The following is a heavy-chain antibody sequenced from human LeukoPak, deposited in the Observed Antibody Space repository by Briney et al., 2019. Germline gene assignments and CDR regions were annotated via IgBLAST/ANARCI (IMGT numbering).Heavy chain of an antibody. Sequence: GESLKISCKGSGSSFTSYWIGWVRQMPGKGLEWMGIIYPGDSDTRYSPSFQGQVTISADKSISTAYLQWSSLKASDTAMYYCARRLGYCSSTSCYTTFDYWGQGTLVTVSS. V-gene: IGHV5-51*01. D-gene: IGHD2-2*02. CDR3: ARRLGYCSSTSCYTTFDY. CDR2: IYPGDSDT. CDR1: GSSFTSYW. J-gene: IGHJ4*02.